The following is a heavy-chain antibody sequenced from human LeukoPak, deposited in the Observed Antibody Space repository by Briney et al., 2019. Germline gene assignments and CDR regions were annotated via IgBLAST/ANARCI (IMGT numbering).Heavy chain of an antibody. CDR2: INHSGST. CDR1: GGSFSGYY. CDR3: ARGPPFDY. J-gene: IGHJ4*02. V-gene: IGHV4-34*01. Sequence: SETLSLTCAVYGGSFSGYYWSWIRQPPGKGLEWIGEINHSGSTNYNPSLKSRVTISVDTSKNQFSLKLSSVTAADTAVCYCARGPPFDYWGQGTLVTVSS.